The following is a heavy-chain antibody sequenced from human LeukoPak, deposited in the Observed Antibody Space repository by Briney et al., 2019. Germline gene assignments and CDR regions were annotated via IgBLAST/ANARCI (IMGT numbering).Heavy chain of an antibody. D-gene: IGHD5-18*01. CDR1: GDSISSYY. CDR2: IYYSGST. CDR3: ARGRIWDTAMAERYFDL. J-gene: IGHJ2*01. V-gene: IGHV4-59*12. Sequence: SETLSLTCTVSGDSISSYYWSWIRQPPGKGLEWIGYIYYSGSTKYNPSLKSRVTISVDTSKNQFSLKLSSVTAADTAVYYCARGRIWDTAMAERYFDLWGRGTLVTVSS.